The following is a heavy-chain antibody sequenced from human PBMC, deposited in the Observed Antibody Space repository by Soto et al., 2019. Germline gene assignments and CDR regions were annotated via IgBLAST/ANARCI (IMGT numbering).Heavy chain of an antibody. CDR2: VYKTGSP. CDR1: GDSVSSSDYY. D-gene: IGHD4-17*01. J-gene: IGHJ4*02. Sequence: QVQLQESGPGLVKPSQTLSLTCTVSGDSVSSSDYYWGWIRQPPGKRLEWIGYVYKTGSPYYNPSLKSRVTISADTSKNQFSLRLSSVTAADTAVYYCASQATVTRVDHWGQGTLVTVSS. CDR3: ASQATVTRVDH. V-gene: IGHV4-30-4*08.